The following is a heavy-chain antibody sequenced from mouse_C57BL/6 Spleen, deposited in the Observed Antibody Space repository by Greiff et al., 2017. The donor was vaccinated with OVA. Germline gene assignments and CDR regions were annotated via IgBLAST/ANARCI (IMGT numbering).Heavy chain of an antibody. D-gene: IGHD1-1*01. CDR3: ARSGFYGSSPYDY. Sequence: VQLQQPGTELVKPGASVKLSCKASGYTFTSYWMHWVKQRPGQGLEWIGNINPSNGGTNYNEKFKSKATLTVDKSSSTASMQLSSLTSEDSAVYYGARSGFYGSSPYDYWGQGTTLTVSS. CDR1: GYTFTSYW. J-gene: IGHJ2*01. CDR2: INPSNGGT. V-gene: IGHV1-53*01.